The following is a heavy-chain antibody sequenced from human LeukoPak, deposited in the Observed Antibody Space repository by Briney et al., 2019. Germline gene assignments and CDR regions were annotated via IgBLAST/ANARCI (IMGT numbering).Heavy chain of an antibody. J-gene: IGHJ4*02. CDR1: GFTFSSYA. Sequence: PGGSLRLSCAASGFTFSSYAMHWVRQAPGKGLEWVAVISYDGSNKYYADSVKGRFTISRDNSKNTLYLQMNSLRAEDTAVYYCARDLLPADYYDSSGYAYWGRGTLVTVSS. CDR3: ARDLLPADYYDSSGYAY. V-gene: IGHV3-30-3*01. CDR2: ISYDGSNK. D-gene: IGHD3-22*01.